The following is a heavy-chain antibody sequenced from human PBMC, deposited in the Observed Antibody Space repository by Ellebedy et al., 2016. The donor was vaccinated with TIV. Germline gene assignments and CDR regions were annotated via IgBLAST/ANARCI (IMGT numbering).Heavy chain of an antibody. D-gene: IGHD3-10*01. V-gene: IGHV3-30*18. J-gene: IGHJ4*02. CDR2: ISNDGREK. Sequence: GESLKISCAASGFIFSSYGMSWVRQAPGKGLEWVADISNDGREKYYAASMKGRFTISRDNSKSTLHLQINSLKTEDTAVYYCAKNVERWFGDLNYCDYWGQGTLVTVSS. CDR3: AKNVERWFGDLNYCDY. CDR1: GFIFSSYG.